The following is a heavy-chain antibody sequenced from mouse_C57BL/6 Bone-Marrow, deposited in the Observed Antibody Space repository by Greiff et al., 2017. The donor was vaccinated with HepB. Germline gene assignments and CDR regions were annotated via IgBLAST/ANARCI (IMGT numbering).Heavy chain of an antibody. D-gene: IGHD2-2*01. Sequence: EVQGVESGGDLVKPGGSLKLSCAASGFTFSSYGMSWVRQTPDKRLEWVATISSGGSYTYYPDSVKGRFTISRDNAKNTLYLQMSSLKSEDTAMYYCARPYGYAWFAYWGQGTLVTVSA. CDR1: GFTFSSYG. CDR2: ISSGGSYT. V-gene: IGHV5-6*01. J-gene: IGHJ3*01. CDR3: ARPYGYAWFAY.